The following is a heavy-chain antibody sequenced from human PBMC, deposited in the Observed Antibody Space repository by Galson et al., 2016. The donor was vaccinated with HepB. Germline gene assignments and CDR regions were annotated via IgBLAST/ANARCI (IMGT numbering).Heavy chain of an antibody. CDR2: VYYDGFT. J-gene: IGHJ5*01. CDR3: ARQGSWFDS. CDR1: GASINYYY. V-gene: IGHV4-59*08. Sequence: SETLSLTCTVSGASINYYYWSWIRQPPGKGLEWIGYVYYDGFTNYNPSLKSRVTISVETSKNQFSLNLHSVTAAEPAMYYCARQGSWFDSWGQGTLVTVSS.